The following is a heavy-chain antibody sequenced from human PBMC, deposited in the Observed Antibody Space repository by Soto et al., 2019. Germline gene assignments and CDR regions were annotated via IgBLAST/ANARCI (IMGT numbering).Heavy chain of an antibody. CDR3: TIGSWSGEVFDI. Sequence: QVQLVQSGAEVKKPGSSVKVSCKDSGGTFNTYSMFWVRQAPGQGLEWMGRIIPMLGVRNYAQRFQDRVTITADKSMATVHMELSSLRSEDTALYYCTIGSWSGEVFDIWGQGTMGTVSS. V-gene: IGHV1-69*02. D-gene: IGHD2-21*01. J-gene: IGHJ3*02. CDR1: GGTFNTYS. CDR2: IIPMLGVR.